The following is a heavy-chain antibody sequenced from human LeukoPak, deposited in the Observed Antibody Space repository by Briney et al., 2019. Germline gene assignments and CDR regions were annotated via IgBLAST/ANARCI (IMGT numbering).Heavy chain of an antibody. J-gene: IGHJ4*02. CDR1: GYTFTSYY. CDR2: INPSGGST. D-gene: IGHD3-16*02. CDR3: ASGSYDYVWGSYPRD. V-gene: IGHV1-46*01. Sequence: ASVKVSCKASGYTFTSYYMHWVRQAPGQGLEWMGIINPSGGSTSYAQKFQGRVTMTTDTSTSTAYMELRSLRSDDTAVYYCASGSYDYVWGSYPRDWGQGTLVTVSS.